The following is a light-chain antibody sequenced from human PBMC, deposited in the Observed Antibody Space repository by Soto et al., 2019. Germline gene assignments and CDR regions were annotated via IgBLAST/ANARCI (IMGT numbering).Light chain of an antibody. CDR3: QQYGSPPLX. CDR1: QSVSSSY. J-gene: IGKJ4*01. CDR2: GAS. V-gene: IGKV3-20*01. Sequence: EIVLTQSPGTLSLSPGERATLSCRASQSVSSSYLAWYQQKPGQAPRLLIYGASSRATGIPDRFSGSGSGTDFTLTISRLEPEDFAVYYCQQYGSPPLXFGGGTKLDI.